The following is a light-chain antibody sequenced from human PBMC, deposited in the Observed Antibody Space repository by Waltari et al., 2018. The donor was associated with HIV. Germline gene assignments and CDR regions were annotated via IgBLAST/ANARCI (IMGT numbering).Light chain of an antibody. J-gene: IGLJ2*01. CDR3: SFYGGSNILV. V-gene: IGLV2-8*01. CDR2: EVS. Sequence: QSALTQPPSASGSPGQSVTISCTGARSDLGVYNSVSWYQQPPGKAPKVIISEVSKRSSGVPNRFSGSTSGNTASLTVSGLQADDEAEYFCSFYGGSNILVFGGGTKLTVL. CDR1: RSDLGVYNS.